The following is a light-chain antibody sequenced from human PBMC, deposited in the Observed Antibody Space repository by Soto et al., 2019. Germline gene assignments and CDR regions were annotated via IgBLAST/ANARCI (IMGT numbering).Light chain of an antibody. J-gene: IGKJ1*01. CDR3: LQHNSYPQT. V-gene: IGKV1-17*01. CDR1: QGIRDA. Sequence: DIQMTPSPSSLSASVGDRVTITCRASQGIRDALGWYQQKPGKAPKRLIYAASSLQSGVPSRFSGSGSETEFTLTISSLQPEDFATYYCLQHNSYPQTFGQGTKVEIK. CDR2: AAS.